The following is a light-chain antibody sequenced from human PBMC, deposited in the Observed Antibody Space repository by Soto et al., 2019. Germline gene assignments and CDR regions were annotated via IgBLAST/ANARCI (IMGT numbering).Light chain of an antibody. Sequence: QAVVTQPPSASGTPGQRVSISCSGSSSNIGSNAVNWYQQLPGTAPKLLIYNNDQRPSGCPDRFSGSKSGTSASLAISGLQSDDEADYFCAAWDDSLNGWVFGGGTKLTVL. CDR3: AAWDDSLNGWV. CDR1: SSNIGSNA. CDR2: NND. V-gene: IGLV1-44*01. J-gene: IGLJ3*02.